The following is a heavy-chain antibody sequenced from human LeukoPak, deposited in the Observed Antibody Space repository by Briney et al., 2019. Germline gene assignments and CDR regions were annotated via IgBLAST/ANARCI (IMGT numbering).Heavy chain of an antibody. J-gene: IGHJ6*03. CDR2: ISSSGSTI. D-gene: IGHD4-23*01. CDR3: ARETVVTPYNYMDV. Sequence: GGSLRLSXAASGFTFSSYEMNWVCQAPGKGLEWVSYISSSGSTIYYADSVRGRFTISRDNAKNSLYLQMNSLRAEDTAVYYCARETVVTPYNYMDVWGKGTTVTVSS. CDR1: GFTFSSYE. V-gene: IGHV3-48*03.